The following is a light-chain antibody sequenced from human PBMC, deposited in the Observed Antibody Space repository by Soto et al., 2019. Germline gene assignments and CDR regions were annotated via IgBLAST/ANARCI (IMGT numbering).Light chain of an antibody. CDR2: AAT. CDR1: QGIGND. V-gene: IGKV1-6*02. CDR3: LQDHNYPLT. J-gene: IGKJ4*01. Sequence: AIQMAQSPSSLSASVGDRVTITCRASQGIGNDVGWYQQKPGKAPKLPIYAATTLQSGVPSRFSGTRSGTDFTLTISSLQPEDFATYYCLQDHNYPLTFGGGTRVDIK.